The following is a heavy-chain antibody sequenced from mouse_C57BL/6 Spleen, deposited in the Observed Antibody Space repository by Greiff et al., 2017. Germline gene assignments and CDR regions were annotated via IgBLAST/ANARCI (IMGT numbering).Heavy chain of an antibody. CDR2: ISSGGSYT. V-gene: IGHV5-6*01. Sequence: EVQGVESGGDLVKPGGSLKLSCAASGFTFSSYGMSWVRQTPDKRLEWVATISSGGSYTYYPDSVKGRFTISRDNAKNTLYLQMSSLKSEDTAMYYCARRNISYYGSPVYFDYWGQGTTLTVSS. CDR3: ARRNISYYGSPVYFDY. CDR1: GFTFSSYG. J-gene: IGHJ2*01. D-gene: IGHD1-1*01.